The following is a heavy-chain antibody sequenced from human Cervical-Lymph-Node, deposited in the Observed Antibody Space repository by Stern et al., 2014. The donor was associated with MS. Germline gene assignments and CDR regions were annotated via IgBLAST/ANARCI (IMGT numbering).Heavy chain of an antibody. D-gene: IGHD2/OR15-2a*01. CDR2: VYYSGSA. V-gene: IGHV4-59*01. Sequence: QVQLVESGPRVVRPSETLSLTCSVSGDSLSHYYWPWIRQPPGQGLEWIGNVYYSGSAHYNPSLKGRLTLSADTSKNQFSLNLRSVTAADTATYYCTRASYCSYSNCHLRPMDVWGQGTTVTVS. J-gene: IGHJ6*02. CDR1: GDSLSHYY. CDR3: TRASYCSYSNCHLRPMDV.